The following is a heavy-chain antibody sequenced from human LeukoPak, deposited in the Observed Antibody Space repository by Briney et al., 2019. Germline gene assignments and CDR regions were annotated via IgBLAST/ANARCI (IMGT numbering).Heavy chain of an antibody. CDR2: IKQDGSEK. J-gene: IGHJ6*03. Sequence: GGSLRLSCAASGFTFSSYWMSWVRQAPGKGLEWVANIKQDGSEKCYVDSVKGRFTISRDNAKNSLYLQMNSLRAEDTAVYYCARESYCSSTSCSTHADYYYYYMDVWGKGTTVTVSS. CDR3: ARESYCSSTSCSTHADYYYYYMDV. V-gene: IGHV3-7*01. D-gene: IGHD2-2*01. CDR1: GFTFSSYW.